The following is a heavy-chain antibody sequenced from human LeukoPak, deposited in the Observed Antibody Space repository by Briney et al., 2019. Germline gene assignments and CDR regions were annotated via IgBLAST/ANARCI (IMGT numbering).Heavy chain of an antibody. Sequence: PGGSLRLSCSASGFTFIDYAMHWVRQAPGKGLVWVSRINSDGINTSYADSVKGRFTISRDNAKNTLNLQMNSLRAEDTAVYYCARDLGQYYDTSDNWFDLWGQGTLVTVSP. CDR3: ARDLGQYYDTSDNWFDL. D-gene: IGHD3-22*01. CDR1: GFTFIDYA. J-gene: IGHJ5*02. CDR2: INSDGINT. V-gene: IGHV3-74*01.